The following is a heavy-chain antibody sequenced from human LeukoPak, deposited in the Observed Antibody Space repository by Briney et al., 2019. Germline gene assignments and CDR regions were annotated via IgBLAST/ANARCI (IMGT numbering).Heavy chain of an antibody. Sequence: KPSETLSLTCSVSGVSISGNYWRWIRQSPEKGLEWIGYIHSLGGTNYNPSLKRRVTITVDTSNNHVSLKMPSITPGDTAVYYCARQISGNYGSSPVFVSWGQGSLVTVSS. CDR2: IHSLGGT. CDR3: ARQISGNYGSSPVFVS. CDR1: GVSISGNY. D-gene: IGHD3-22*01. V-gene: IGHV4-59*01. J-gene: IGHJ4*02.